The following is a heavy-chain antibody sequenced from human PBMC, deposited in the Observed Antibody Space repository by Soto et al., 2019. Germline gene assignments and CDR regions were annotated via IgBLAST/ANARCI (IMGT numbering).Heavy chain of an antibody. J-gene: IGHJ4*02. D-gene: IGHD3-22*01. Sequence: SETLSLTCTVSGGSISSGGYYWSWIRQHPGKGLGWIGYIYYSGSTYYNPSLKSRVTISVDTSKNQFSLKLSSVTAADTAVYYCARSTYYYDSSGYQQRNYHFDYWGQGTLVTVSS. V-gene: IGHV4-31*03. CDR2: IYYSGST. CDR1: GGSISSGGYY. CDR3: ARSTYYYDSSGYQQRNYHFDY.